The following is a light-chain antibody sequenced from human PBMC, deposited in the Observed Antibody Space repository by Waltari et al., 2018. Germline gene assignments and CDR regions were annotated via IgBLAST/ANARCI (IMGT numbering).Light chain of an antibody. CDR3: QQHGSLPAT. Sequence: EIVLTQSPGTLSLSPGERVTLSCRASQSVNGRLVWYQQKPGQAPRLLIYGTSSRATGIPERFSGSGSGTDFSLTISRLEPEDFAVYYCQQHGSLPATFGQGTKVEVK. V-gene: IGKV3-20*01. CDR1: QSVNGR. CDR2: GTS. J-gene: IGKJ1*01.